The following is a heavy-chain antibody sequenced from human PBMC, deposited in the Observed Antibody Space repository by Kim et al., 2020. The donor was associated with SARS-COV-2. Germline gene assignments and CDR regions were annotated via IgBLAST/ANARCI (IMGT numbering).Heavy chain of an antibody. V-gene: IGHV3-33*01. CDR1: GFTFSSYG. D-gene: IGHD2-2*03. CDR2: IWYDGSNK. Sequence: GGSLRLSCAASGFTFSSYGMHWVRQAPGKGLEWVAVIWYDGSNKYYADSVKGRFTISRDNSKNTLYLQMNSLRAEDTAVYYCARGNLGYCSSTSCLQAAAGGNWFDPWGQGTLVTFSS. J-gene: IGHJ5*02. CDR3: ARGNLGYCSSTSCLQAAAGGNWFDP.